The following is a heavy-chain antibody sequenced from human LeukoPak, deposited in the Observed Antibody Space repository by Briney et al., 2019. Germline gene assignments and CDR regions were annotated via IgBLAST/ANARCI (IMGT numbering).Heavy chain of an antibody. V-gene: IGHV1-18*01. CDR3: AREASIMAPYYYGMDV. CDR2: ISAYNGNT. D-gene: IGHD3-16*01. Sequence: ASVKVSCKASGYTFTSYGISWVRQAPGQGLEGMGWISAYNGNTNYAQKLQGRVSMTTDTSTSTAYMELRSLRSDDTAVYYCAREASIMAPYYYGMDVWGQGTTVTVSS. CDR1: GYTFTSYG. J-gene: IGHJ6*02.